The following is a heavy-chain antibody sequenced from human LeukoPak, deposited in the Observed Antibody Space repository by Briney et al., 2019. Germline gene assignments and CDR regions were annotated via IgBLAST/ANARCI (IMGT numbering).Heavy chain of an antibody. V-gene: IGHV3-64D*06. CDR3: VRGTGY. J-gene: IGHJ4*02. Sequence: PGGSLRLSCSVSGFTFSTYVMLWVRQAPGKGLEYVSAISSNGDNTYYADSVKGRFTISRDDSKNTLYLQMSSLRADDTAAYYCVRGTGYWGQGTLVTVSS. CDR2: ISSNGDNT. CDR1: GFTFSTYV.